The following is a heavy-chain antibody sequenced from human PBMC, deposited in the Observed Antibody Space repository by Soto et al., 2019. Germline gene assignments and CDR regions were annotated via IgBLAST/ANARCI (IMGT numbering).Heavy chain of an antibody. CDR1: GYTFTSYD. CDR2: ISAYNGNT. Sequence: QVQLVQSGAEVKKPGASVKVSCKASGYTFTSYDISWVRQAPGQGLEWMGWISAYNGNTNYAQKLQGRVTMTTDTSTSTAYMELRSLRSDDTAVYYCARIVLMVYAKGGNFDYWGQGTLVTVSS. D-gene: IGHD2-8*01. CDR3: ARIVLMVYAKGGNFDY. V-gene: IGHV1-18*01. J-gene: IGHJ4*02.